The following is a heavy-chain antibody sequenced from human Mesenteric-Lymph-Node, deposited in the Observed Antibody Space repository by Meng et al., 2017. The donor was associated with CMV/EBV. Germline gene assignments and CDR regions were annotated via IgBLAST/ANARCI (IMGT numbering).Heavy chain of an antibody. V-gene: IGHV4-31*03. CDR1: GGSISSGGYY. Sequence: SETLLTCTVSGGSISSGGYYWSWIRQHPGKGLEWIGYIYYSGSTYYNPSLKSRVTISVDTSKNQFSLKLSSVTAADTAVYYCARRGSSSELFDYWGQGTLVTVSS. D-gene: IGHD6-6*01. CDR3: ARRGSSSELFDY. J-gene: IGHJ4*02. CDR2: IYYSGST.